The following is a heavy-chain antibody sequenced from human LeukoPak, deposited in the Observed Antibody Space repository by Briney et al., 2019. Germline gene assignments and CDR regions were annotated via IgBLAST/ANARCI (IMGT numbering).Heavy chain of an antibody. CDR1: GYTFTSYD. J-gene: IGHJ4*02. D-gene: IGHD3-9*01. CDR3: ARGAWYYDILTGYYIPSYFDY. V-gene: IGHV1-8*03. Sequence: ASVKVSCKASGYTFTSYDINWVRQATGQGLEWMGWMNPNSGNTGYAQKFQGRVTITRNTSIGTAYTELSSLRSEDTAVYYCARGAWYYDILTGYYIPSYFDYWGQGTLVTVSS. CDR2: MNPNSGNT.